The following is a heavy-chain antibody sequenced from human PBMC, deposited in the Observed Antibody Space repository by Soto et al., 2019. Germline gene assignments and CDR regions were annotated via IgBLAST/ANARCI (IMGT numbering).Heavy chain of an antibody. J-gene: IGHJ5*02. D-gene: IGHD2-15*01. Sequence: QVQLQQWGAGLLKPSETLSLTCAVYGGSFSGYYWSWIRQPPGKGLEWIGEINHSGSTNYNPSLKSRGTISVDTSKNQCSLKLSSVTAADTAVYYCARVVAATPGWFDPWGQGTLVTVSS. CDR1: GGSFSGYY. V-gene: IGHV4-34*01. CDR3: ARVVAATPGWFDP. CDR2: INHSGST.